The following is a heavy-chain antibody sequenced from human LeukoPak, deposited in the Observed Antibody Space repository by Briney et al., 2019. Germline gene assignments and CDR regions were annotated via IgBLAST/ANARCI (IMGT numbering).Heavy chain of an antibody. V-gene: IGHV4-39*07. CDR1: GDSISLSFYY. D-gene: IGHD6-19*01. Sequence: SETLSPTCSVSGDSISLSFYYWGWIRQPPGKALEWIGSVYYSGTTSYNPSLKSRVTISVDMSKNHFSLRLRSVTAADTAMYYCARGTLYRGWSYYLDFWGQGSQVTVSS. J-gene: IGHJ4*02. CDR3: ARGTLYRGWSYYLDF. CDR2: VYYSGTT.